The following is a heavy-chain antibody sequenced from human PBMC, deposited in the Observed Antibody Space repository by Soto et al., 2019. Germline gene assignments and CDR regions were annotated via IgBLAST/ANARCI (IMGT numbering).Heavy chain of an antibody. V-gene: IGHV1-18*01. CDR3: ARDAPPTDY. Sequence: QVQLVQSGAEVKKPGASVKVSCKASGYTFTSYAISWVRQAPGQGLEWMGWISAYNGNTNYAQKPEGRVTMTTHTSTSTANLALRSLRSDDTAVYYCARDAPPTDYWGQGTLVTVSS. J-gene: IGHJ4*02. CDR1: GYTFTSYA. CDR2: ISAYNGNT.